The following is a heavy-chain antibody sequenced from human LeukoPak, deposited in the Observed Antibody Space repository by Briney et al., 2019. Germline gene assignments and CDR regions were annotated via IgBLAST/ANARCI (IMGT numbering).Heavy chain of an antibody. CDR1: EFNVSRNY. Sequence: GGSLRLSCVASEFNVSRNYMSWVRQAPGKGLEWVSAISGSGGSTYHADSVKGRFTISRDNSKNTLYLQMNSLRAEDTAVYYCAKVPFLTTLWSFDYWGQGTLVTVSS. J-gene: IGHJ4*02. D-gene: IGHD3-10*02. CDR2: ISGSGGST. V-gene: IGHV3-23*01. CDR3: AKVPFLTTLWSFDY.